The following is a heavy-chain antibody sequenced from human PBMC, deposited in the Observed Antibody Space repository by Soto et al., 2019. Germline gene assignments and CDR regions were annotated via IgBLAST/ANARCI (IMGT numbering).Heavy chain of an antibody. J-gene: IGHJ5*02. D-gene: IGHD3-16*01. CDR3: ARAFGSRNWFDP. CDR1: GGFIDSFY. CDR2: VDYLGST. V-gene: IGHV4-59*01. Sequence: QVQLQESGPGLVKPTATLSLTCNVSGGFIDSFYWRWIRQPPGKGLEWIGYVDYLGSTKYNPYLDSRLTIPVDTSKNQSSLSRSSVTAVDTATFYCARAFGSRNWFDPLGQGTLVTVSA.